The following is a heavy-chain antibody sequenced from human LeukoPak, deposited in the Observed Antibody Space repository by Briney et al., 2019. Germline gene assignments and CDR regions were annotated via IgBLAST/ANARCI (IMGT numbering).Heavy chain of an antibody. CDR2: IIPIFGTT. Sequence: SVKVSCKASGGTFSSSGINWVRQAPGQGLEWMGGIIPIFGTTNYAQKFQGRVTITADESTSTAYMELSSLRSEDTAVYYCAAGLAVAGTEPFDYWGQGTLVTVSS. J-gene: IGHJ4*02. CDR3: AAGLAVAGTEPFDY. D-gene: IGHD6-19*01. V-gene: IGHV1-69*13. CDR1: GGTFSSSG.